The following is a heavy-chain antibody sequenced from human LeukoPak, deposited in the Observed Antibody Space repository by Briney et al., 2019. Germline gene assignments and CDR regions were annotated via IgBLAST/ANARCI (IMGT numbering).Heavy chain of an antibody. CDR3: ARNDYSSSSYFY. D-gene: IGHD6-6*01. CDR1: GFTFSSYE. J-gene: IGHJ4*02. Sequence: QPGGSLRLSCGASGFTFSSYEMNWVRQAPGKGLEWVSYISSGGSAIYYADSVKGRFTISRDNAKNSLYLQINSLRAEDTAVYYCARNDYSSSSYFYWGQGALVTVSS. V-gene: IGHV3-48*03. CDR2: ISSGGSAI.